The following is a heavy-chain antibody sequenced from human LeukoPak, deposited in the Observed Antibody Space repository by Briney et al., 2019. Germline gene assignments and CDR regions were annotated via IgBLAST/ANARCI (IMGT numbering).Heavy chain of an antibody. J-gene: IGHJ6*02. CDR2: IYHSGST. CDR1: GGSISSGGYS. CDR3: ARKDHGMDV. Sequence: SQTLSLTCAVSGGSISSGGYSWSWIRQPPGKGLEWIGYIYHSGSTYYNPSLKSRVTISVDRSKNQFSLKLSSVTAADTVVYYCARKDHGMDVWGQGTTVTVSS. V-gene: IGHV4-30-2*01.